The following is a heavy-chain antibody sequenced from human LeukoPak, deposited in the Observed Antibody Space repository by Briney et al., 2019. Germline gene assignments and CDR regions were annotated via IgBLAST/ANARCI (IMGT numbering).Heavy chain of an antibody. Sequence: SETLSLTCTVSGGSISGYNWSWIRQPPGKGLEWIGYIFYSENTNYNPSLKSRVTISVDTSKNHFSLRLSSVTAADTAVYHCARHSHDSNAYYTFDYWGQGTQVTVSS. V-gene: IGHV4-59*01. CDR1: GGSISGYN. CDR3: ARHSHDSNAYYTFDY. CDR2: IFYSENT. J-gene: IGHJ4*02. D-gene: IGHD3-22*01.